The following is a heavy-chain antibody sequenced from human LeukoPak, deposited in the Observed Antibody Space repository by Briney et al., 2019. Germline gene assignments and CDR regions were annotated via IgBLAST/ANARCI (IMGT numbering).Heavy chain of an antibody. J-gene: IGHJ4*02. Sequence: PSETLSLTCAVYGGSFSGYYWSWIRQPPGKGLEWIGEINHSGSTNYNPSLKSRVTISVDTSKNQFSLKVSSVTAADTAVYYCATQMLLCHYYWGQGALVTVSS. CDR2: INHSGST. CDR1: GGSFSGYY. CDR3: ATQMLLCHYY. V-gene: IGHV4-34*01. D-gene: IGHD3-10*01.